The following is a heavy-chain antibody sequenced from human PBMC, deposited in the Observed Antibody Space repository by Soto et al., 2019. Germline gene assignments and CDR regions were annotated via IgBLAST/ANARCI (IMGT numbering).Heavy chain of an antibody. Sequence: SSVKVGCKDSGYTFTAYHLHWVRQAPGQGLEWVGWITPHSGVTAYARKFQDRVTMTRDTSISTAYMELSRLRSDETAVYYCARGPPGGYSSSWYDYWGQGTLVTVSS. CDR1: GYTFTAYH. D-gene: IGHD6-13*01. CDR3: ARGPPGGYSSSWYDY. CDR2: ITPHSGVT. V-gene: IGHV1-2*02. J-gene: IGHJ4*02.